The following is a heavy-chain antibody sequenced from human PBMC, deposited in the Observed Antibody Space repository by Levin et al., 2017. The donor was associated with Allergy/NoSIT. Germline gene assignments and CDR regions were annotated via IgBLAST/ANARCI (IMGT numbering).Heavy chain of an antibody. CDR2: IYYNGST. V-gene: IGHV4-59*08. J-gene: IGHJ4*02. CDR3: ARYMPRPENNRAVLGFDC. Sequence: SETLSLTCNVSGGSISGYYWGWIRQPPGKGLEWIGFIYYNGSTSYNASLRSRVTISVDTSNNHFSLDLSSVTAADTAMYYCARYMPRPENNRAVLGFDCWGQGTLVTVSS. D-gene: IGHD1/OR15-1a*01. CDR1: GGSISGYY.